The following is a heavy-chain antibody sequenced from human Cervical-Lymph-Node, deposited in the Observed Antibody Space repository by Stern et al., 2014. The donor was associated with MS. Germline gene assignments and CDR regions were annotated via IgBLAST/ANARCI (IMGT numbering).Heavy chain of an antibody. V-gene: IGHV4-39*02. CDR3: EAAPGRGDAFDF. J-gene: IGHJ3*01. CDR1: GASITSSSYY. D-gene: IGHD6-13*01. Sequence: QVKLQESGPGLVKPSETLSLTCTVSGASITSSSYYWGWIRQSPGKGLEWIGHIYYGGGTHSTPSLESRLGMSVEPSKNHVLLKRSSVPAADTAVYYCEAAPGRGDAFDFWGQGTVVSVSS. CDR2: IYYGGGT.